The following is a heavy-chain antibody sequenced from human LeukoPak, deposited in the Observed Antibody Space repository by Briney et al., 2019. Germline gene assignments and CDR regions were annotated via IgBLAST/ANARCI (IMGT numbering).Heavy chain of an antibody. CDR2: IHGSGST. CDR3: ALGGGGYPMFS. J-gene: IGHJ5*02. D-gene: IGHD1-26*01. Sequence: PPETLSLTCTVSSGSISSYYWSWLRQPPGKGLEWIGHIHGSGSTKYNPSLKSRVTMSVDTSKKQFSLKLSSVTAADTAVYYCALGGGGYPMFSWGQGALVTVSS. V-gene: IGHV4-59*08. CDR1: SGSISSYY.